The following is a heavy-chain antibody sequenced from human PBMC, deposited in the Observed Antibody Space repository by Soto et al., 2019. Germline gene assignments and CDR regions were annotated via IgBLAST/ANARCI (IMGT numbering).Heavy chain of an antibody. J-gene: IGHJ4*02. CDR1: GFTFSSYA. Sequence: QVQLVESGGGVVQPGRSLRLSCAASGFTFSSYAMHWVRQAPGKGLEWVAVISYDGSNKYYADSVKGRFTISRDNSKNTLYLQMNSLRAEDTAVYYCARDSQKSPPLVVTAMKYWGQGTLVTVSS. CDR3: ARDSQKSPPLVVTAMKY. V-gene: IGHV3-30-3*01. CDR2: ISYDGSNK. D-gene: IGHD2-21*02.